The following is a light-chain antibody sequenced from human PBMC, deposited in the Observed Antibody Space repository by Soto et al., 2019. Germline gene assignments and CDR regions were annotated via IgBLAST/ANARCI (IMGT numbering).Light chain of an antibody. CDR1: QTISGW. Sequence: DIQMTQSPSTLSASVGDTVTITCRASQTISGWLAWYQQRPGKAPNLLIYKASSLESGVPSRFSGSGSGTEFTLTISSLQPDDFATYYCQQYETFSGTFGPGTKVDIK. CDR3: QQYETFSGT. V-gene: IGKV1-5*03. J-gene: IGKJ1*01. CDR2: KAS.